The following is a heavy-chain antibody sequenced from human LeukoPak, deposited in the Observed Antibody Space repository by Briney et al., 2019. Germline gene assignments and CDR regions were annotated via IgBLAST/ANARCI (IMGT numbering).Heavy chain of an antibody. CDR1: GFTFINYW. Sequence: AGGSLRLSCAASGFTFINYWMSWVRQAPGKGLEWVANIKQDGSDKDYVDSVKGRFTISRDNAKNSVYLQMASLSVEDTAIYYCAGEGTGGFDMWGQGTMVSVSP. J-gene: IGHJ3*02. D-gene: IGHD3-10*01. CDR3: AGEGTGGFDM. V-gene: IGHV3-7*01. CDR2: IKQDGSDK.